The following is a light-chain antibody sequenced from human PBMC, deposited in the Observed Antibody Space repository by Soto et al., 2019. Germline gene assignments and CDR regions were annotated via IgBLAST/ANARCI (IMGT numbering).Light chain of an antibody. CDR2: TAS. CDR3: HQYFSSPRT. Sequence: EVEMTQSPATLSVSPGEEATLSCRASQSVSSNLAWYQQKPGQAPRLLIYTASNRAPGIPGRFSGSASGREYTLTISRLEPEDFAVYYCHQYFSSPRTFGQGTKVDIK. CDR1: QSVSSN. V-gene: IGKV3D-15*01. J-gene: IGKJ1*01.